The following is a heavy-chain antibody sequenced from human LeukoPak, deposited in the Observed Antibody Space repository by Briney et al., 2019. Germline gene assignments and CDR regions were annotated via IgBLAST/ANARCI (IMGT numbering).Heavy chain of an antibody. CDR3: ARRAI. J-gene: IGHJ4*02. CDR2: IKQDGGET. V-gene: IGHV3-7*01. Sequence: PGGSLRLSCEGFGLTFSRDWMSWVRQAPGRGLEWVANIKQDGGETYYGDSVKGRFTISRDNAKNSLYLQMRSLRADDTAAYYCARRAIWGQGTLVTVSS. CDR1: GLTFSRDW.